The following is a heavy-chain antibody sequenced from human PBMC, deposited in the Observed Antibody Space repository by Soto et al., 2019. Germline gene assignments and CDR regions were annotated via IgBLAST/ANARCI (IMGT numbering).Heavy chain of an antibody. CDR2: XYHXXSN. D-gene: IGHD7-27*01. J-gene: IGHJ5*02. CDR1: GGSISSGGYS. V-gene: IGHV4-30-2*01. CDR3: ARAPGP. Sequence: TLSLTCAVSGGSISSGGYSWSWIRQPXXXXXXXIXXXYHXXSNXXXXXXXSXXXIXXXRSKKQFSLKLSSVTAADTAVYYCARAPGPWGQGTLVNVSS.